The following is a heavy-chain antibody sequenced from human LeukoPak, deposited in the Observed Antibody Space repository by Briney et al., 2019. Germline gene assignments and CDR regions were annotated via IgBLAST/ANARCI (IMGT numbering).Heavy chain of an antibody. CDR1: GFMFSNSA. D-gene: IGHD5-12*01. J-gene: IGHJ4*02. CDR2: IVVGSGHT. V-gene: IGHV1-58*02. Sequence: SVKVSCKASGFMFSNSAMQWVRQARGQRLEWIGWIVVGSGHTNYAQKFQERVTITRDMSTSTAYMELHSLRFDDTAVYYCAADTLQVGSWGQGTLVTVS. CDR3: AADTLQVGS.